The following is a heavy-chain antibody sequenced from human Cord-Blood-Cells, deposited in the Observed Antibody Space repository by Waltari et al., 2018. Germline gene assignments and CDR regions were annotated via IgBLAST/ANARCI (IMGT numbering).Heavy chain of an antibody. CDR3: ASYGSGSYYNGNFDY. V-gene: IGHV4-39*01. D-gene: IGHD3-10*01. J-gene: IGHJ4*02. Sequence: QLQLQESGPGLVKPSETLSPICTVSGGSISSSSYYWGWIRQPPGKWLEWIRSIYSSGSTYYNPSLKSRVTISVDTSKNQFSLKLSSVTAADTAVYYCASYGSGSYYNGNFDYWGQGTLVTVSS. CDR2: IYSSGST. CDR1: GGSISSSSYY.